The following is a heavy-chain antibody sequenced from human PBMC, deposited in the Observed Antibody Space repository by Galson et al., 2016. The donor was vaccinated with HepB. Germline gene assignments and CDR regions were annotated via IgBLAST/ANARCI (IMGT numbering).Heavy chain of an antibody. CDR3: AKGGTAMVDSDAFDI. Sequence: SLRLSCAASGFTFDDYTMHWVRQAPGKGLEWVSLISWDGASTYYADSVKGRFTISRDNSKTSLYLQMNSLRTEDTTLYYCAKGGTAMVDSDAFDIWGQGTMVTVSS. CDR2: ISWDGAST. D-gene: IGHD5-18*01. V-gene: IGHV3-43*01. J-gene: IGHJ3*02. CDR1: GFTFDDYT.